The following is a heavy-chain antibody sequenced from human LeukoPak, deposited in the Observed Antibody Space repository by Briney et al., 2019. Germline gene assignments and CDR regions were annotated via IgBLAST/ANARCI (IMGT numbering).Heavy chain of an antibody. CDR1: GYTFTGYY. J-gene: IGHJ5*02. D-gene: IGHD3-3*01. CDR3: ARGPPDVLRFLEWPDNWFDP. Sequence: ASVKVSCKASGYTFTGYYMHWVRQAPGQGLEWMGRINPNSGGTNYAQEFQGRVTMTRDTSISTAYMELSRLRSDDTAVYYCARGPPDVLRFLEWPDNWFDPWGQGTLVTVSS. V-gene: IGHV1-2*06. CDR2: INPNSGGT.